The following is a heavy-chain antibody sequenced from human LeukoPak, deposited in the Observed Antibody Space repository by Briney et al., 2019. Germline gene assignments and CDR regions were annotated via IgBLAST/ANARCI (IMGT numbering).Heavy chain of an antibody. CDR1: GYTFTSHG. CDR3: ARGFPPRIYYDSSGYYSYYFDY. Sequence: ASVKVSCKASGYTFTSHGIIWVRQAPGQGLEWMGWISAYNGNTKYAQKVQGRVTMTTDTSTSTAYMDLRSLRSDDTAVYYCARGFPPRIYYDSSGYYSYYFDYWGQGTLVTVSS. J-gene: IGHJ4*02. CDR2: ISAYNGNT. V-gene: IGHV1-18*01. D-gene: IGHD3-22*01.